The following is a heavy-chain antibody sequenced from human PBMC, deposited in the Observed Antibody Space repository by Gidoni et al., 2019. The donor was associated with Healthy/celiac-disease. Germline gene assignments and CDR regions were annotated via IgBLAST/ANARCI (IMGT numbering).Heavy chain of an antibody. Sequence: QVQLQESGPGLVKPSATLSLTCTVSGGSISSYYWSWIRQPPGKGLEWIGYIYYSGSTNYNPSLKSRVTISVDTSKNQFSLKLSSVTAADTAVYYCARDGDWQLEGWFDPWGQGTLVTVSS. CDR3: ARDGDWQLEGWFDP. V-gene: IGHV4-59*01. CDR2: IYYSGST. CDR1: GGSISSYY. J-gene: IGHJ5*02. D-gene: IGHD6-6*01.